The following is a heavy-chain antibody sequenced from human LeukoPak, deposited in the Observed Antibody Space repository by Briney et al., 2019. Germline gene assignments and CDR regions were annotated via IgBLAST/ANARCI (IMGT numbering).Heavy chain of an antibody. Sequence: GGPLRLSCVASGFTFSSYWMHWVRQVPGKGPVWVSRINSDGRITSYADSVKGRFTISRNNAKNTLYLQMISLRAEDTAVYSCARVGVPQYAFDIWGQGTWVTVSS. J-gene: IGHJ3*02. CDR1: GFTFSSYW. CDR3: ARVGVPQYAFDI. V-gene: IGHV3-74*01. CDR2: INSDGRIT. D-gene: IGHD2-2*01.